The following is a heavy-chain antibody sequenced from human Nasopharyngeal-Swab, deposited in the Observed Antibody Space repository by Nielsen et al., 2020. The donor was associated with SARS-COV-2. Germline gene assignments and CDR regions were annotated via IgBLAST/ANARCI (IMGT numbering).Heavy chain of an antibody. Sequence: SLSLASVASGVTVTKAWMSWDRQAPGEGLEWVGRIKSKTDGGTTDYAAPVKGRFTISRDDSKNTLYLQMNSLKTEDTAVYYCTTDRVQVAGTKGNWFDPWGQGTLVTVSS. V-gene: IGHV3-15*01. D-gene: IGHD6-19*01. J-gene: IGHJ5*02. CDR1: GVTVTKAW. CDR2: IKSKTDGGTT. CDR3: TTDRVQVAGTKGNWFDP.